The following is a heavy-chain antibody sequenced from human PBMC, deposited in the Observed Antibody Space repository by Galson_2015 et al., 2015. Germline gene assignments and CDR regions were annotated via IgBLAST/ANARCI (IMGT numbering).Heavy chain of an antibody. CDR3: ARVRGTSWNKGDWLDP. J-gene: IGHJ5*02. V-gene: IGHV3-23*01. CDR2: IGGTGAKT. CDR1: GFTFSNSA. D-gene: IGHD1/OR15-1a*01. Sequence: SLRLSSAASGFTFSNSAMTWVRQAPGKGLEWVAAIGGTGAKTYYSESAKGRFTVSRDNSKNTLFLQMNSLTADDTALYYCARVRGTSWNKGDWLDPWGQGTLVTVSS.